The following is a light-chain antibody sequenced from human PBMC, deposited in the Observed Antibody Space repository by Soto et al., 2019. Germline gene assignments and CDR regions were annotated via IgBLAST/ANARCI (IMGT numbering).Light chain of an antibody. CDR3: QRRSNSIT. J-gene: IGKJ5*01. V-gene: IGKV3-11*01. CDR2: DAS. CDR1: QSVSTN. Sequence: EIVLTQSPATLSLSPGERATLSCRASQSVSTNLAWYQQKPGQAPRLLIYDASNRATGIPVRFSGSGSGTDFTLTISSLEPDDFAVYYCQRRSNSITFGQGTRLEIK.